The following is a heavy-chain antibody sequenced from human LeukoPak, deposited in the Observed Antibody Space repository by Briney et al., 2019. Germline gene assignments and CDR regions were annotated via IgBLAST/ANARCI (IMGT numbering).Heavy chain of an antibody. J-gene: IGHJ4*02. CDR2: IIPIFGTA. CDR3: ARGCETYYYDSSGYYYECY. CDR1: GGTFSSYA. Sequence: ASVKVSCKASGGTFSSYAISWVRQAPGQGLEWMGGIIPIFGTANYAQKFQGRVTITADKSTSTAYMELSSLRSEDTAVYYCARGCETYYYDSSGYYYECYWGQGTLVTVSS. D-gene: IGHD3-22*01. V-gene: IGHV1-69*06.